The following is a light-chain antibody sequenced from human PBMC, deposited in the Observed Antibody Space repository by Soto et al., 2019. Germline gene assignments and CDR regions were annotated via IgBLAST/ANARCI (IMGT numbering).Light chain of an antibody. CDR2: DAS. Sequence: IQMTQAPSTLSASVGDRVTITCRASQSISRLLAWYQQKPGKAPKLLSYDASTLESGVPSRFSGSGSGTEFTLTISTLQPDDFATSYCQQYDSYSLTFGPGPKVDIK. J-gene: IGKJ3*01. CDR1: QSISRL. CDR3: QQYDSYSLT. V-gene: IGKV1-5*01.